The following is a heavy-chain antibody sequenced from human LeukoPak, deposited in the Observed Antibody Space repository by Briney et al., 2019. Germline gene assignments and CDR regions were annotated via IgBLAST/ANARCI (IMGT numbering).Heavy chain of an antibody. D-gene: IGHD3-9*01. J-gene: IGHJ3*02. CDR1: GGSISSGGYY. CDR2: IYHSGST. V-gene: IGHV4-30-2*01. Sequence: PSETLSLTCTVSGGSISSGGYYWSWIRQPPGKGLEWIGYIYHSGSTYYNPSLKSRVTISVDRSKNQFSLKLSSVTAADTAMYYCARHILPYSASAAFDIWGQGTMVTVSS. CDR3: ARHILPYSASAAFDI.